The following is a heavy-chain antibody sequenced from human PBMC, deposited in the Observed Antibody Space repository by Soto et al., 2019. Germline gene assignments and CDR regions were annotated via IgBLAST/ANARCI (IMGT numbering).Heavy chain of an antibody. D-gene: IGHD1-1*01. CDR2: ISARNGDT. Sequence: QVHLVQSGAEAKKPGASVKVSCKGSGYTFTSYGITWVRQAPGQGLEWMGWISARNGDTDYAQKLQGRVTVTRDTSTCTAYMELRSLRSDDTAVYYCARGRYGDYWGQGALVTVSS. V-gene: IGHV1-18*01. CDR3: ARGRYGDY. J-gene: IGHJ4*02. CDR1: GYTFTSYG.